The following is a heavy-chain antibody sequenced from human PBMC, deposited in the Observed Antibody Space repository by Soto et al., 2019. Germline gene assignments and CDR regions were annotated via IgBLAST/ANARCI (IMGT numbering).Heavy chain of an antibody. CDR3: ARDFRYYDILTGNYYYGMDV. Sequence: SLRLSCAASGFTFSSYGMHWVRQAPGKGLEWVAVIWYDGSNKYYADSVKGRFTISRDNSKNTLYLQMNSLRAEDTAVYYCARDFRYYDILTGNYYYGMDVWGQGTTVTVSS. CDR2: IWYDGSNK. CDR1: GFTFSSYG. D-gene: IGHD3-9*01. J-gene: IGHJ6*02. V-gene: IGHV3-33*01.